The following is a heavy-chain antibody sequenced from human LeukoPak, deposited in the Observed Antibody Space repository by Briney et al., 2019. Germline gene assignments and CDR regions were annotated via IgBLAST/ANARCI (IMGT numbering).Heavy chain of an antibody. D-gene: IGHD4-23*01. CDR2: IYCSGST. CDR1: GGSISSYY. Sequence: SETLSLTCTVSGGSISSYYWSWIRQPPGKGLEWIGYIYCSGSTKYNPSLKSRLTISVDTSKNQFSLKLSSVTAADTAVYYCARDYGGKFDYWGQGALVTVSS. V-gene: IGHV4-59*01. CDR3: ARDYGGKFDY. J-gene: IGHJ4*02.